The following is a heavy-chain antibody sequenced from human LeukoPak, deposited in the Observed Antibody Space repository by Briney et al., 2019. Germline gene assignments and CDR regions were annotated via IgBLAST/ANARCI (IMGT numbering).Heavy chain of an antibody. D-gene: IGHD1-26*01. V-gene: IGHV4-61*02. Sequence: SETLSLTCTVSGGSISSCSYYWGWIRQPAGKGLEWIGRIYTSGSTNYNPSLKSRVTISVDTSKNQFSLKLSSVTAADTAVYYCARDFIEWEFNAFDIWGQGTMVTVSS. CDR3: ARDFIEWEFNAFDI. CDR2: IYTSGST. J-gene: IGHJ3*02. CDR1: GGSISSCSYY.